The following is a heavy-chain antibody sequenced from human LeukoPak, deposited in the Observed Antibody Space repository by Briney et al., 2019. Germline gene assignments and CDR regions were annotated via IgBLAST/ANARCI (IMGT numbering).Heavy chain of an antibody. CDR3: AKNSPPGYSYREVDY. V-gene: IGHV3-74*01. D-gene: IGHD5-18*01. CDR1: GFTFSSYW. Sequence: GGSLRLSCAASGFTFSSYWMHWVRQAPGKGLVWVSRINSDGSSTSYADSVKGRFTISRDNAKNTLYLQMNSLRAEDTAVYYCAKNSPPGYSYREVDYWGQGTLVTVSS. J-gene: IGHJ4*02. CDR2: INSDGSST.